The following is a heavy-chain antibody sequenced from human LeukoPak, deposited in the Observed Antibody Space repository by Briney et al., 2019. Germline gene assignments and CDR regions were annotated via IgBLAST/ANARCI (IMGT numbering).Heavy chain of an antibody. Sequence: GASVKVSCKASGNTFIGYWIHWVRQAPGQGLEWMGAINPRGDATIGAQKFQGRVTTTRDTSTSTVYIELSSLRSEDTAVYYCARGPRPVGATTFNYWGQGTLVTVSS. CDR2: INPRGDAT. V-gene: IGHV1-46*01. CDR1: GNTFIGYW. D-gene: IGHD1-26*01. CDR3: ARGPRPVGATTFNY. J-gene: IGHJ4*02.